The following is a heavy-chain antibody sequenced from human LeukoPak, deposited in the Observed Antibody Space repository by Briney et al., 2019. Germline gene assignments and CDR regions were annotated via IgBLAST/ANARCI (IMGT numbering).Heavy chain of an antibody. Sequence: GGSLRLSCAASGFTFSSYWMHWVRQVPGKGLVWVSRINSDGISTTYADSVKGRFTISRDNAKNTLYLQMNSLRAEDTAVYYCARDSCGSCLADWGQGTLVTASS. CDR2: INSDGIST. CDR3: ARDSCGSCLAD. D-gene: IGHD2-15*01. J-gene: IGHJ4*02. CDR1: GFTFSSYW. V-gene: IGHV3-74*01.